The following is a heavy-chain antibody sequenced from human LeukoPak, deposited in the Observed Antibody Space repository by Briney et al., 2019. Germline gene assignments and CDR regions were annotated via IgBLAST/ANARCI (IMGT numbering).Heavy chain of an antibody. CDR2: INHSGST. J-gene: IGHJ3*02. CDR3: ARGKALYYYDSSGYNRGLDAFDI. V-gene: IGHV4-34*01. Sequence: SETLSLTCAVYGGSFSGYYWSWIRQPPGKGLEWIGEINHSGSTNYNPSLESRVTISVDTSKNQFSLKLSSVTAADTAVYYCARGKALYYYDSSGYNRGLDAFDIWGQGTMVTVSS. D-gene: IGHD3-22*01. CDR1: GGSFSGYY.